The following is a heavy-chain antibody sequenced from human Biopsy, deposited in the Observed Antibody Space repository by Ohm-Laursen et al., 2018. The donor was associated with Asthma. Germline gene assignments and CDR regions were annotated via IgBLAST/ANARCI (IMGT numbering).Heavy chain of an antibody. V-gene: IGHV4-59*01. CDR2: VYWTGNT. Sequence: GTLSLTCSVYGGYISSFYWSWIRQSPEKGLEWMGYVYWTGNTNYNPSLKSRITMSVDTSKNRMFLELTSVTAADTAIYYCVRAVRNEQWLAPFDYWGQGKPVTVSS. CDR1: GGYISSFY. CDR3: VRAVRNEQWLAPFDY. D-gene: IGHD6-19*01. J-gene: IGHJ4*02.